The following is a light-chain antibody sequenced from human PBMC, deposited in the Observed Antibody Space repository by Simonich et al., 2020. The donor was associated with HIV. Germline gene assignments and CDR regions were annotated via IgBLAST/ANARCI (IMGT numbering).Light chain of an antibody. V-gene: IGKV1-39*01. CDR3: QQSYVTLLT. CDR1: QSISSY. Sequence: DIQMTQSPSSLSASVGNRVTITCRASQSISSYLNWYQQKPGKAPKLLIYAASSLQSGVPSRFSGSGSGTDFTLTISSLQREDFASYYCQQSYVTLLTFGGGTKVEIK. J-gene: IGKJ4*01. CDR2: AAS.